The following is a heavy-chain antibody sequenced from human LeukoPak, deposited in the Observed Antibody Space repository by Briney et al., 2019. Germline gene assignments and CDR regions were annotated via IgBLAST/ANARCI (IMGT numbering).Heavy chain of an antibody. CDR3: AGRSVAGIGYFQH. CDR2: IYYSGST. J-gene: IGHJ1*01. D-gene: IGHD6-19*01. CDR1: RGANRSNY. V-gene: IGHV4-59*01. Sequence: PSETLSLTSTDRRGANRSNYRSWIRQPPGKGLEWIGYIYYSGSTNYNPSLKSRVTITVDTSKNQFSLKLSSVTAADTAVYYCAGRSVAGIGYFQHWGQGTPFTVSS.